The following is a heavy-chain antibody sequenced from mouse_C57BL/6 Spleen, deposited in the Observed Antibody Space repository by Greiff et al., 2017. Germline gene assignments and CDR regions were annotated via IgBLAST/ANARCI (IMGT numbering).Heavy chain of an antibody. D-gene: IGHD2-4*01. CDR3: TRRGTNYDYDYYAMDY. J-gene: IGHJ4*01. CDR1: GYTFTDYE. Sequence: QVQLQQSGAELVRPGASVTLSCKASGYTFTDYEMHWVKQTPVHGLEWIGAIDPETGGTAYNQKFKGKAILTADKSSSTAYMELRSLTSEDSAVYYCTRRGTNYDYDYYAMDYWGQGTSVTVSS. V-gene: IGHV1-15*01. CDR2: IDPETGGT.